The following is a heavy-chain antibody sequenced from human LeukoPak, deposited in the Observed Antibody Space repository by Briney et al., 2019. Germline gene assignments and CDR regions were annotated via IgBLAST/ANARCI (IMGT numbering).Heavy chain of an antibody. Sequence: GGSLRLSCAASGFTFCSYNMMWVRQAPGKGLEWVSSICGNDGRTSYADSVKGRFTISRDNSKNTLYLQRNSLGVEDMAMYYCAKWGGYCRYSPLHYWGQGTLLTGSS. CDR2: ICGNDGRT. CDR3: AKWGGYCRYSPLHY. CDR1: GFTFCSYN. D-gene: IGHD2-21*02. J-gene: IGHJ4*02. V-gene: IGHV3-23*01.